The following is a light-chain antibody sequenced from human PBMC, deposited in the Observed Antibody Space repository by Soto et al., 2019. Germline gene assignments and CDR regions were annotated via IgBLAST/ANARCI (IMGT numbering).Light chain of an antibody. CDR3: QQRSNWPLT. J-gene: IGKJ4*01. CDR2: DAS. CDR1: QSVSSSY. Sequence: IGISQSPSTLSVSPGERATLSCRASQSVSSSYLAWYQQKPGQAPRLLIYDASNRATGIPARFSGSGSGTDFTLTISSLEPEDFAVYYCQQRSNWPLTFGGGTKVDIK. V-gene: IGKV3D-20*02.